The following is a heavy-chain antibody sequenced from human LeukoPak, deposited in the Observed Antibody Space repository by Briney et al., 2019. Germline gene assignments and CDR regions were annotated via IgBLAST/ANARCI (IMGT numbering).Heavy chain of an antibody. CDR3: ARVEMATLHFDS. CDR2: IYHGGST. Sequence: SETLSLTCSVSGDSITSETYYWGWIRQPPGQGLEWIGNIYHGGSTFYNPSLKSRVSIAVDTSKNQFSLKLSFVTAADTAVYYCARVEMATLHFDSWGQGTLVTVSS. CDR1: GDSITSETYY. J-gene: IGHJ4*02. V-gene: IGHV4-39*07. D-gene: IGHD5-24*01.